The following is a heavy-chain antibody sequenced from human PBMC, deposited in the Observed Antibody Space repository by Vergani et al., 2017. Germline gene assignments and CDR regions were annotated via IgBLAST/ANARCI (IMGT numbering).Heavy chain of an antibody. V-gene: IGHV3-7*01. CDR1: GFTSSSYW. D-gene: IGHD1-14*01. Sequence: EVQLVETGGGLVQPGGSLRLSCAASGFTSSSYWMSWVRQAPGKGLEWVANIKQAGSEKSYVDSVTGRFTISRNNAKNSLYRQMNSLRAEDTAVYYCAGRISMDVWGQGTTVTVSS. J-gene: IGHJ6*02. CDR2: IKQAGSEK. CDR3: AGRISMDV.